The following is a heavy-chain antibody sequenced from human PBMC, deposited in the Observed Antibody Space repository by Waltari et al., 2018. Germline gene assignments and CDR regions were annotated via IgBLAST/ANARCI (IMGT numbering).Heavy chain of an antibody. V-gene: IGHV4-59*01. J-gene: IGHJ6*03. D-gene: IGHD6-13*01. CDR1: GGSISSYY. CDR2: IYYRGST. Sequence: QVQLQESGPGLVKPSETLSLTCTVSGGSISSYYWSWLRQPPGEGLEWIGYIYYRGSTNYRPSLKSRVTISVDTSKNQFSLKLSSVTAADTAVYYCARGAAAGTLYYYYYMDVWGKGTTVTVSS. CDR3: ARGAAAGTLYYYYYMDV.